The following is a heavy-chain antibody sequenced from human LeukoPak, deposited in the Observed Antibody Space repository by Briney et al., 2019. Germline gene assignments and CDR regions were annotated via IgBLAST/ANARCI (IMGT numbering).Heavy chain of an antibody. J-gene: IGHJ4*02. D-gene: IGHD6-6*01. Sequence: SETLSLTCAVYGGSFSGYYWSWIRQPPGKGLEWIGEINHSGSTNYNPSLKSRVTISVDTSKNQFSLKLSSVTAADTAVYYCARGEYGPGDYWGQGTLVTVSS. CDR2: INHSGST. V-gene: IGHV4-34*01. CDR1: GGSFSGYY. CDR3: ARGEYGPGDY.